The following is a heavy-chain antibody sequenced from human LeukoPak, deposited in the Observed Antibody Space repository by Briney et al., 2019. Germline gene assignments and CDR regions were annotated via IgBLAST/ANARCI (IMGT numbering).Heavy chain of an antibody. D-gene: IGHD7-27*01. CDR1: GFTVRNYG. Sequence: PGGSLRLSCTASGFTVRNYGMHWVRQAPGKGLEWVAVISKCGKFYADSVKGRFTISEDNSENTVYLQVDSLGTEDTAVYYCGREPWGDRNYQGGMDVWGQGTTVVVSS. V-gene: IGHV3-30*03. CDR3: GREPWGDRNYQGGMDV. J-gene: IGHJ6*02. CDR2: ISKCGK.